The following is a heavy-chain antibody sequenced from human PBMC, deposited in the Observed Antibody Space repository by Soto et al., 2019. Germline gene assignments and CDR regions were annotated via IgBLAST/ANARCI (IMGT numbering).Heavy chain of an antibody. CDR3: ARESGYCSGGSFYSQACDS. CDR1: GFTFSSYA. V-gene: IGHV3-30-3*01. D-gene: IGHD2-15*01. CDR2: ISYDGSNK. Sequence: QVQLVESGGGVVQPGRSLRLSCAASGFTFSSYAIHWVRQAPGKGLEWVALISYDGSNKYYVDSVKGRFTISRDNSKDTLYLQMNWWRAEDTAVYYCARESGYCSGGSFYSQACDSWGQGTLVTVSS. J-gene: IGHJ3*02.